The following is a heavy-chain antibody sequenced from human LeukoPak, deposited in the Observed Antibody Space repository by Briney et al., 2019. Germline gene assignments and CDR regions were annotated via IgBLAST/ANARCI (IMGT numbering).Heavy chain of an antibody. V-gene: IGHV3-48*01. D-gene: IGHD3-22*01. CDR3: ARDRHYYDSSGFDY. Sequence: GGSLRLSCAASGFTLSSYSMNWVRQAPGKGLEWVSYISSSSSTIYYADSVKGRFTISRDNAKNSLYLQMNSLRAEDTAVYYCARDRHYYDSSGFDYWGQGTLVTVSS. CDR2: ISSSSSTI. CDR1: GFTLSSYS. J-gene: IGHJ4*02.